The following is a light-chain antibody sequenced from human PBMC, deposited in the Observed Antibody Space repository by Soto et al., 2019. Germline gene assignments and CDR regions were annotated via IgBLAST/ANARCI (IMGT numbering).Light chain of an antibody. CDR2: EVT. CDR1: SSDVGGYDY. Sequence: QSVLTQPPSASGSPGQSVTISCTGTSSDVGGYDYVSWYQQHPGKAPKLILYEVTKRPSGVPDRLSGSKSGNTASLTVSGLQAEDEADYFCSSYAGSNNFGVFGGGTQLTVL. J-gene: IGLJ7*01. V-gene: IGLV2-8*01. CDR3: SSYAGSNNFGV.